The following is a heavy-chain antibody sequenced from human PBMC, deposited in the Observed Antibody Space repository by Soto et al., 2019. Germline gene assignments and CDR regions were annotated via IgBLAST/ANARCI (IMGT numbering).Heavy chain of an antibody. Sequence: SVKVSCKASGGTFSSYAISWVRQAPGQGLEWMGGIIPIFGTANYAQKFQGRVTITADESTSTAYMELSSLRSEDTAVYYCAREKGRGYCSGGRCSAFDYWGQGTLVTVSS. CDR2: IIPIFGTA. CDR1: GGTFSSYA. D-gene: IGHD2-15*01. J-gene: IGHJ4*02. V-gene: IGHV1-69*13. CDR3: AREKGRGYCSGGRCSAFDY.